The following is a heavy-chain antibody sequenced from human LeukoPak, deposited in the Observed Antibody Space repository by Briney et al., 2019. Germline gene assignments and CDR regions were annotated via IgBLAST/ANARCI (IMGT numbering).Heavy chain of an antibody. CDR2: IDASGRT. J-gene: IGHJ4*02. D-gene: IGHD4-17*01. Sequence: SETLSLTCTVSGGSISSYYWSWIRQPAGKGLEWIRRIDASGRTNYNPSLKSRVTMSVDTSKKQFSLKVNSVTAADTAVYYCAREYGDFDYWGQGTLVTVSS. V-gene: IGHV4-4*07. CDR3: AREYGDFDY. CDR1: GGSISSYY.